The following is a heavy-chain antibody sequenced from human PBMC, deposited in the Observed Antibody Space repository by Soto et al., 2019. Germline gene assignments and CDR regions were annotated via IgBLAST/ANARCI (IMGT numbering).Heavy chain of an antibody. V-gene: IGHV1-69*01. J-gene: IGHJ4*02. Sequence: QVQLVQSGAEVKKPGSSVKVSCKASGGTFSSYAISWVQQAPGQGLEWMGGIIPIFGTANYAQKFQGRVTITADESTSTAYMELSSLRSEDTAVYYCARGPRFLEWSFPDYWGQGTLVTVSS. CDR1: GGTFSSYA. D-gene: IGHD3-3*01. CDR2: IIPIFGTA. CDR3: ARGPRFLEWSFPDY.